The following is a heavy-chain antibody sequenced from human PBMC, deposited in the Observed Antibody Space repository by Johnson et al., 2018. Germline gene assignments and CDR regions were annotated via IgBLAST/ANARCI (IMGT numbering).Heavy chain of an antibody. CDR3: ARDDSKLYGSGAGYYGMDV. CDR2: IIPMFDTP. D-gene: IGHD3-10*01. V-gene: IGHV1-69*12. J-gene: IGHJ6*02. CDR1: GGIFSNSA. Sequence: QVQLVQSGAEVKKPGSSLKVSCKTSGGIFSNSAISWVRQAPGQGLEWTGGIIPMFDTPNYAQKFQGRVTITADESTSTAYMELSSMRSDDTAVYYCARDDSKLYGSGAGYYGMDVWGQGTAVTVSS.